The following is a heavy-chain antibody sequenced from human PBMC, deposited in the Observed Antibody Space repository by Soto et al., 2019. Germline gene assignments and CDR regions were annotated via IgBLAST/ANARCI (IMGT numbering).Heavy chain of an antibody. Sequence: QVQLVQSGAEVKNPGASVKVSCKTSGYTFTKYGVGWVRQAPGQGLEWMGWISGSSGNATYAEKVQGRITLTTDTSTSTAYIELRSLRSDDTAVYYCAREMAGLGGEYDYWGQGTRVTVSS. CDR3: AREMAGLGGEYDY. CDR2: ISGSSGNA. J-gene: IGHJ4*02. V-gene: IGHV1-18*01. D-gene: IGHD3-16*01. CDR1: GYTFTKYG.